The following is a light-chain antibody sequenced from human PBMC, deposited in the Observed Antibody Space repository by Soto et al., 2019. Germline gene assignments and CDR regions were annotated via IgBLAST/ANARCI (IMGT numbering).Light chain of an antibody. V-gene: IGLV2-14*01. J-gene: IGLJ3*02. Sequence: QSALTQPASVSGSPGQSITISCTGTSSDVGGYNYVSWYQQYPGKAPKLMIYDVSNRPSGVSNRFSGSKSGNTASLTISGLQAEDEADYYCSSYTISSAVVFGEGTKLTVL. CDR1: SSDVGGYNY. CDR2: DVS. CDR3: SSYTISSAVV.